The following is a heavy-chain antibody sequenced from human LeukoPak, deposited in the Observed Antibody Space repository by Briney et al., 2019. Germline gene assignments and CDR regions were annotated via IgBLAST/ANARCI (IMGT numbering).Heavy chain of an antibody. Sequence: KPSETLSLTCTVSGGSISTYSWNWIRQSPGQGLEWIGYIKNNGGNYNNPSLKSRVAISLDTSKNQFSLKLTSVTAADTAVYYCARDAGGTWFDPWGQGTLVTVSS. CDR1: GGSISTYS. V-gene: IGHV4-59*01. CDR2: IKNNGGN. J-gene: IGHJ5*02. CDR3: ARDAGGTWFDP.